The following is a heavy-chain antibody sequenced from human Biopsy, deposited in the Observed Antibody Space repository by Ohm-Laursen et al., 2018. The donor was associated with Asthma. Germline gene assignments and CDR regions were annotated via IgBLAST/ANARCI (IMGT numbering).Heavy chain of an antibody. CDR3: ARGPELDV. V-gene: IGHV4-34*01. CDR1: PGSFSGFF. Sequence: SQTLSLTCHVYPGSFSGFFWTWIRQSPGKGLERMGETNEKVVTNNNPSLKSRVIILIDTYWNRVSLKLTSVTAADTAVYYFARGPELDVWGQGTTVTGSS. CDR2: TNEKVVT. J-gene: IGHJ6*02.